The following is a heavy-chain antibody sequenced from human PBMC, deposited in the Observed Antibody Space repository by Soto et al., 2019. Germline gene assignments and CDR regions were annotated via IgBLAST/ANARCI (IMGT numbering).Heavy chain of an antibody. V-gene: IGHV1-2*04. CDR2: INPNSGGT. J-gene: IGHJ4*02. CDR3: ARAMMLYTSSSSVY. Sequence: ASVKVSCKASGYTFTGYYMHWVRQAPGQGLEWMGWINPNSGGTNYAQKFQGWVTMTRDTSISTAYMELSRLRSDDTAVYYCARAMMLYTSSSSVYWCQAILGT. D-gene: IGHD6-13*01. CDR1: GYTFTGYY.